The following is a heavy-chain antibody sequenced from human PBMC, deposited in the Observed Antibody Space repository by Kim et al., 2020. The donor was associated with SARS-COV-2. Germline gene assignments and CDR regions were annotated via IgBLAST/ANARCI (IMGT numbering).Heavy chain of an antibody. J-gene: IGHJ6*02. V-gene: IGHV4-61*01. D-gene: IGHD4-17*01. CDR1: GGSVSTNNYY. CDR3: ATSPTRLDYGGSREGYYGMDV. CDR2: VYYSGST. Sequence: SETLSLTCTVSGGSVSTNNYYWSWIRQPPGKGLEWIGYVYYSGSTNYNPSLKSRVTISVDTSKNQFSLRLNSVTAADTAVYYCATSPTRLDYGGSREGYYGMDVWGQGTTVTVSS.